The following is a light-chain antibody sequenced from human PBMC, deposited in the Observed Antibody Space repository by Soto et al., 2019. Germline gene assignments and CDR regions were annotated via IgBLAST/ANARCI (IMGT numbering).Light chain of an antibody. CDR2: SAS. J-gene: IGKJ2*01. CDR1: QSISSKF. V-gene: IGKV3-20*01. Sequence: ELVLTQSPGTLSLSPGGEATLSCRASQSISSKFLAWHQQKRGQAPRLLIYSASRRATSIPHRFSGGGSGRDFTHTISRLAPEDFEGYYCQQYGSSPPYTFGHGTKLDI. CDR3: QQYGSSPPYT.